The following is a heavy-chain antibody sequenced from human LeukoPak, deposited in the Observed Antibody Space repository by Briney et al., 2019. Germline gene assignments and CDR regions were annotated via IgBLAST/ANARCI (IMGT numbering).Heavy chain of an antibody. CDR2: ISAYNGNT. V-gene: IGHV1-18*01. CDR1: GYTFTSYG. CDR3: AIVYYDNSGSPSWYFDL. Sequence: ASVKVSCKASGYTFTSYGISWVRQAPGQGLEWMGWISAYNGNTNYAQKFQGRVSMTRDTSISTAYMELSSLRSEDTAVYYCAIVYYDNSGSPSWYFDLWGRGTLDAVSS. J-gene: IGHJ2*01. D-gene: IGHD3-22*01.